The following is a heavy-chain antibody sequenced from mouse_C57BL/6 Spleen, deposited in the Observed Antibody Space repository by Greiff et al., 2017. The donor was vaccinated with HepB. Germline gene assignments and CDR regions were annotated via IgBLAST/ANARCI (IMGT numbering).Heavy chain of an antibody. CDR1: GYTFTSYW. CDR2: IHPNSGST. V-gene: IGHV1-64*01. Sequence: QVQLQQPGAELVKPGASVKLSCKASGYTFTSYWMHWVKQRPGQGLEWIGMIHPNSGSTNYNEKFKSKATLTVDKSSSTAYMQLSSLTSEDSAVYYCARDYYGSSYEESFDYWGQGTTLTVSS. CDR3: ARDYYGSSYEESFDY. J-gene: IGHJ2*01. D-gene: IGHD1-1*01.